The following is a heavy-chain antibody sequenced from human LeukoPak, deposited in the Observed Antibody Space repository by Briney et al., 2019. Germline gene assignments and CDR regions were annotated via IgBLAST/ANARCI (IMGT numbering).Heavy chain of an antibody. Sequence: PGGSLRLSCAASGFTFSSSAMSWVRQVPGKGLEWVSGISASGGSTYYADSVRGRFTISRDNSKNTLYVQMNSLRDEDTAVYYCAKRSRRLTIVRGVPREDVWGQGTTVTVSS. D-gene: IGHD3-10*01. CDR2: ISASGGST. J-gene: IGHJ6*02. CDR3: AKRSRRLTIVRGVPREDV. V-gene: IGHV3-23*01. CDR1: GFTFSSSA.